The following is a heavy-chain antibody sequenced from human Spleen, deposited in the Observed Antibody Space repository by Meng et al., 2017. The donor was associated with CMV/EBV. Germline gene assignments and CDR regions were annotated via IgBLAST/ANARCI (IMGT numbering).Heavy chain of an antibody. CDR3: ARARGYSYGPADY. J-gene: IGHJ4*02. Sequence: GESLKISCVASGFTFSDYYMAWIRQAPGKGLEWISHIGSSGSEVYYADSVKGRFTVSRDNAKNSLYLQMSSLRAEDTAMYYCARARGYSYGPADYWGQGTLVTVSS. CDR1: GFTFSDYY. D-gene: IGHD5-18*01. CDR2: IGSSGSEV. V-gene: IGHV3-11*04.